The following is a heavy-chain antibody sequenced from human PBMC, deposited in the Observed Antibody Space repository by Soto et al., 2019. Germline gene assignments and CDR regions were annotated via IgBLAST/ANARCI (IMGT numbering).Heavy chain of an antibody. CDR1: GDSVSSNTAA. D-gene: IGHD6-19*01. CDR3: ARGVAGSGFDL. V-gene: IGHV6-1*01. Sequence: SQTLSLTCAISGDSVSSNTAAWNWIRSSPSRGLEWLGRTYYRSNWRHDYAVSVKSRITVNPDTSKNHFSLQLNSVTPDDTAVYYCARGVAGSGFDLWGQGRVVPV. CDR2: TYYRSNWRH. J-gene: IGHJ4*02.